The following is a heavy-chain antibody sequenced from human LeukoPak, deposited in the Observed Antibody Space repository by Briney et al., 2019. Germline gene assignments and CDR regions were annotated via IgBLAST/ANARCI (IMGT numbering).Heavy chain of an antibody. Sequence: PGGSLRLSCAASGFTFSSYAMSWVRQAPGKGLEWVSSISSSSSYIYYADSVKGRFTISRDNAKNSLYLQMNSLRAEDTAVYYCARVYCSGGSCYSFLSDYWGQGTLVTVSS. CDR3: ARVYCSGGSCYSFLSDY. V-gene: IGHV3-21*01. CDR1: GFTFSSYA. CDR2: ISSSSSYI. D-gene: IGHD2-15*01. J-gene: IGHJ4*02.